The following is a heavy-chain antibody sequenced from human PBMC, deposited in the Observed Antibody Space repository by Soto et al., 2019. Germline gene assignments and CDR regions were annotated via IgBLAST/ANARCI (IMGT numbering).Heavy chain of an antibody. V-gene: IGHV3-23*01. CDR2: ISESGSST. Sequence: EAQLLESGGGLVQPGGSLRLSCAASGFTFSNYAMRWVRQAPGKGLEWVSSISESGSSTYYADSVKGRFTISRDNSKNTLYLQMNSLRAADTAVYYCAKRDSFGAAYYMDVWGKGTTVTVSS. J-gene: IGHJ6*03. CDR3: AKRDSFGAAYYMDV. CDR1: GFTFSNYA. D-gene: IGHD3-16*01.